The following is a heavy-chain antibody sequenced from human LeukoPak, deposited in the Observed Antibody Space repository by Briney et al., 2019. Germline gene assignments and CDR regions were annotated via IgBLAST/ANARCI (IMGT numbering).Heavy chain of an antibody. Sequence: PGGPLRLSCAASGFTFSDYWMSWVRQAPGKGREWVANIRQDAGEKNYVDSVKGRFTISRDNAKNSLNLQMNSLRVEDTAVYYCARTYVWGIYRYLDYWGQGTLVT. V-gene: IGHV3-7*02. D-gene: IGHD3-16*02. CDR2: IRQDAGEK. CDR3: ARTYVWGIYRYLDY. J-gene: IGHJ4*02. CDR1: GFTFSDYW.